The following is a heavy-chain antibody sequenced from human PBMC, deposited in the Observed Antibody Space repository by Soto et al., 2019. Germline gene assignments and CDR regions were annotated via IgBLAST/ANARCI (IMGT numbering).Heavy chain of an antibody. CDR3: ARGVRFLEGFDP. Sequence: ASETLSLTCTVSGGSISSGGYYWSWIRQHPGKGLEWIGYIYYSGSTYYNPSLKSRVTISVDTSKNQFSLKLSSVTAADTAVYYCARGVRFLEGFDPWGQGTLVTVSS. CDR2: IYYSGST. V-gene: IGHV4-31*03. J-gene: IGHJ5*02. D-gene: IGHD3-3*01. CDR1: GGSISSGGYY.